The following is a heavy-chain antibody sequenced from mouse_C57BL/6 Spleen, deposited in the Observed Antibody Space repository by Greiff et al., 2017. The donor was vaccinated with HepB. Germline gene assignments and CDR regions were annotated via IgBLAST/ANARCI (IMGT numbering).Heavy chain of an antibody. CDR1: GYAFSSSW. Sequence: QVQLKESGPELVKPGASVKISCKASGYAFSSSWMNWVKQRPGKGLEWIGRIYPGDGDTNYNGKFKGKATLTADKSSSTAYMQLSSLTSEDSAVYFCARQDWDNYWGQGTTLTVSS. J-gene: IGHJ2*01. CDR3: ARQDWDNY. D-gene: IGHD4-1*01. V-gene: IGHV1-82*01. CDR2: IYPGDGDT.